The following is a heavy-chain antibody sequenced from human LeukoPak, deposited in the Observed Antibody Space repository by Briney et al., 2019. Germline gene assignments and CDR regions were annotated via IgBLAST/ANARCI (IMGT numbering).Heavy chain of an antibody. Sequence: SETLSLTCTVSGGSISSGGYYWSWIRQHPGKGLEWIGCIYYSGSTYYNPSLKSRVTISVDTSKNQFSLKLSSVTAADTAVYYCARDPSGGSSWYMHFDYWGQGTLVTVSS. D-gene: IGHD6-13*01. CDR3: ARDPSGGSSWYMHFDY. CDR1: GGSISSGGYY. CDR2: IYYSGST. J-gene: IGHJ4*02. V-gene: IGHV4-31*03.